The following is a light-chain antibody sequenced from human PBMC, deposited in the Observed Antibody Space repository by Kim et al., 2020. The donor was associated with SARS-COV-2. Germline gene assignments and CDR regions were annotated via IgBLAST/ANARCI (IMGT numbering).Light chain of an antibody. Sequence: GQSISISCTGTSSDVGGDDYVYWYQQHPGKAPKLIIYDVTKWPSGVSNRFSGSKSGNTASLTISGLQAEDEADYYCSSYRSGDTYAFGTGTQVTVL. CDR1: SSDVGGDDY. J-gene: IGLJ1*01. CDR2: DVT. CDR3: SSYRSGDTYA. V-gene: IGLV2-14*04.